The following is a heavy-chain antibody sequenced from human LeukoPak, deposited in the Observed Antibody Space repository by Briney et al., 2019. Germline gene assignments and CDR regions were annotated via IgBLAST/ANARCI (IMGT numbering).Heavy chain of an antibody. D-gene: IGHD3-10*01. J-gene: IGHJ3*02. V-gene: IGHV3-15*01. CDR3: TTISMVRGVIIIRNPNAFDI. Sequence: GGSLRLSCAASGFTFSNAWMSWVRQAPGKGLEWVGRIKSKTDGGTTDYAAPVKGRFTISRDDSKNTLYLQMNSLKTEDTAVYYCTTISMVRGVIIIRNPNAFDIWGQGTMVTVS. CDR2: IKSKTDGGTT. CDR1: GFTFSNAW.